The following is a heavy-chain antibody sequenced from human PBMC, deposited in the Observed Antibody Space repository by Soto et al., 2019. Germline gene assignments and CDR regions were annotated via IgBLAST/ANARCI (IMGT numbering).Heavy chain of an antibody. CDR2: ISYDGSNK. J-gene: IGHJ6*02. D-gene: IGHD2-15*01. Sequence: GGSLRLSCAASGFTFSSYAMHWVRQAPGKGLEWVAVISYDGSNKYYADSVKGRFTISRDNSKNTLYLQMISLRAEDTAVYYCAREGIYCSGGSCYPSDYYYGMDVWGQGTTVTVSS. CDR1: GFTFSSYA. V-gene: IGHV3-30-3*01. CDR3: AREGIYCSGGSCYPSDYYYGMDV.